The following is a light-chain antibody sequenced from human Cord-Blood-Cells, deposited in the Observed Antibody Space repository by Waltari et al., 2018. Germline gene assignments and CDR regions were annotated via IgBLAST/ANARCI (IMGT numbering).Light chain of an antibody. CDR2: DVS. CDR3: SSYTSSSTYV. Sequence: QSALTQPASVSGSPGQSITISCTGTSSDVGGYNYFSWYQQHPGQAPNLMIYDVSNRPTRVSKRFSGSKSGNTASLTISGLQAEDEADYSCSSYTSSSTYVFGTGTKVTVL. J-gene: IGLJ1*01. CDR1: SSDVGGYNY. V-gene: IGLV2-14*01.